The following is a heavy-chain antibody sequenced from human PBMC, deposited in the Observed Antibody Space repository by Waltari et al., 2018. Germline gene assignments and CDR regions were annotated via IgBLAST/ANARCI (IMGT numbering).Heavy chain of an antibody. CDR1: GFTFNTYT. CDR3: AGGYSSYYGMDV. CDR2: ISSTSSDI. Sequence: EVQLVESGGGLVKPGGSLRLSCAASGFTFNTYTMNWVRQSPGKGLKWVSAISSTSSDIYYADSVKCRFTISRDNAKSSLYLQLNSLRAEDTAVYYCAGGYSSYYGMDVWGQGTTVTVSS. V-gene: IGHV3-21*02. J-gene: IGHJ6*02. D-gene: IGHD6-13*01.